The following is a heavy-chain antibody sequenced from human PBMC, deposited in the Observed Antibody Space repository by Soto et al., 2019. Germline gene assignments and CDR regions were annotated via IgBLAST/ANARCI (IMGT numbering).Heavy chain of an antibody. V-gene: IGHV3-64D*06. Sequence: PWGSLRLSCSASGFTFSDYAIHWVRQAPGKGLEYVSAIFPNGVSTHYADSVKGRFTISRDNSKNTVYLQMSSLTAEDTAVYYCVKGEYYYDSSGYYPFDYWGQGTLVNVSS. CDR3: VKGEYYYDSSGYYPFDY. D-gene: IGHD3-22*01. CDR2: IFPNGVST. J-gene: IGHJ4*02. CDR1: GFTFSDYA.